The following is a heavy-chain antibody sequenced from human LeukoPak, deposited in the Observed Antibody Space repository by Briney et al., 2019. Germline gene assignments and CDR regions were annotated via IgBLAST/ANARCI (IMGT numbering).Heavy chain of an antibody. Sequence: SETLSLTCAVYGGSFSGYYWSWIRQPPGKGLEWIGEINHSGSTNYDPSLKSRVTISVDTSKNQFSLKLSSVTAADTAVYYWVRASILTGYWIDYWGQGTLVTVSS. D-gene: IGHD3-9*01. CDR1: GGSFSGYY. CDR2: INHSGST. J-gene: IGHJ4*02. V-gene: IGHV4-34*01. CDR3: VRASILTGYWIDY.